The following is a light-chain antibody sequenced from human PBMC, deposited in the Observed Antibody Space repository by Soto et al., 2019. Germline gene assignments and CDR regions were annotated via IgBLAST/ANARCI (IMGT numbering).Light chain of an antibody. Sequence: QSVLTQPASVSGSPGQSITISCTGTSSDVGFYNHVSWYQQHPGKATKLLIYEVNNRPSGVSHRFSGSKSGNTASLTISGLQAEDEADYYCSSFASTHTYVFGTGTKVTVL. CDR3: SSFASTHTYV. J-gene: IGLJ1*01. CDR1: SSDVGFYNH. CDR2: EVN. V-gene: IGLV2-14*01.